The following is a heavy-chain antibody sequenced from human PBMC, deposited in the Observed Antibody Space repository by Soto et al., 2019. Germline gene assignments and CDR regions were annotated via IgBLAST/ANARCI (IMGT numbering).Heavy chain of an antibody. Sequence: LSLTCAASGFTVSSNYMSWVRQAPGKGLEWVSVIYSGGSTYYADSGKGRFTISRHNSKNTLYLQMNSLRAEDTAVYYCARDRGRAVAGTANDAFDIWGQGTMVTVSS. CDR2: IYSGGST. D-gene: IGHD6-19*01. J-gene: IGHJ3*02. CDR1: GFTVSSNY. V-gene: IGHV3-66*01. CDR3: ARDRGRAVAGTANDAFDI.